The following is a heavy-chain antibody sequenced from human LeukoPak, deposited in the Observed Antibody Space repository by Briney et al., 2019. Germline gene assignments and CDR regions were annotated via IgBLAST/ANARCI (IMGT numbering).Heavy chain of an antibody. V-gene: IGHV4-59*01. J-gene: IGHJ5*02. CDR2: IYNSGGT. CDR1: GGSITSSFY. D-gene: IGHD6-25*01. CDR3: ARGRGTPLNWFDP. Sequence: SETLSLTCTVSGGSITSSFYWSWIRQSPGKGLEWIGYIYNSGGTKYNPSLKSRLTISVDTSKNQFSLNLSSVTAADTAVYYCARGRGTPLNWFDPWGQGTLVTVSS.